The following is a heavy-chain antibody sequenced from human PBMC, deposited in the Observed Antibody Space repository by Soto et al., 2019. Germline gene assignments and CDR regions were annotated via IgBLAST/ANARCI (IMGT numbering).Heavy chain of an antibody. V-gene: IGHV4-59*12. Sequence: SETLSLTCTVSGGSISSYYWSWIRQPPGKGLEWIGYIYYSGSTNYNPSLKSRVTISVDTSKNQFSLKLSSVTAADTAVYYCARDYHPAIGDYYYYGMDVWGQGTTVTVSS. D-gene: IGHD3-10*01. J-gene: IGHJ6*02. CDR3: ARDYHPAIGDYYYYGMDV. CDR2: IYYSGST. CDR1: GGSISSYY.